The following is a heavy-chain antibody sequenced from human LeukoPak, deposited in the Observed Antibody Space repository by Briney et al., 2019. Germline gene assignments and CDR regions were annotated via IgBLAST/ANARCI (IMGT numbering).Heavy chain of an antibody. CDR1: GFTFTNYG. J-gene: IGHJ5*02. Sequence: PGGSLRLSCAASGFTFTNYGMHWVRQAPGKGLEWVASIRYDGSNKYYADSVKGRFTISRDNSKNTLYLQMNSLRAEDTAVYYCAKGGYYYDSSGENWFDPWGQGTLVTVSS. CDR2: IRYDGSNK. D-gene: IGHD3-22*01. V-gene: IGHV3-30*02. CDR3: AKGGYYYDSSGENWFDP.